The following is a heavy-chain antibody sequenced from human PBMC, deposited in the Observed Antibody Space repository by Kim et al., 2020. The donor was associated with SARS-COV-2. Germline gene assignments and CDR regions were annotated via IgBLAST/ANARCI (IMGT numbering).Heavy chain of an antibody. CDR2: IIPIFGTA. V-gene: IGHV1-69*13. J-gene: IGHJ5*02. CDR3: ARQEAAAGQGWFDP. D-gene: IGHD6-13*01. CDR1: GGTFSSYA. Sequence: SVKVSCKASGGTFSSYAISWVRQAPGQGLEWMGGIIPIFGTANYAQKFQGRVTITADESTSTAYMGLSSLRSEDTAVYYCARQEAAAGQGWFDPWGQGTLVTVSS.